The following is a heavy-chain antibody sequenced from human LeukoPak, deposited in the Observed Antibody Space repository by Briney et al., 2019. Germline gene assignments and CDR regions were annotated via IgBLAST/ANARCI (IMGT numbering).Heavy chain of an antibody. Sequence: GRSLRLSCAASGFTFSSYGMHWVRQAPGKGLEGVAVIPYDGSNTYYADSVKGRFTISRDNSKNTLYLQMNSLRAEDTAVYYCARSGYSGSYHAQPFDIWGQGTMVTVSS. CDR2: IPYDGSNT. CDR1: GFTFSSYG. CDR3: ARSGYSGSYHAQPFDI. D-gene: IGHD1-26*01. V-gene: IGHV3-30*03. J-gene: IGHJ3*02.